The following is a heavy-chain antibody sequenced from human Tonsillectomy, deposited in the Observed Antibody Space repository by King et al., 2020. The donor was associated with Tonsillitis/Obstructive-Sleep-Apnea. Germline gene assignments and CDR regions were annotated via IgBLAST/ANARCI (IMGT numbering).Heavy chain of an antibody. D-gene: IGHD5-24*01. V-gene: IGHV3-20*04. CDR1: GFTFDDYG. CDR2: IRWNGGST. Sequence: VQLVESGGGVVRPGGSLRLSCAASGFTFDDYGMSWVRQAPGKGLEWVSGIRWNGGSTGYADSVKGRFTISRDNAKNSPYLQMNSLRAEDTALYYCARDSLGWLQFPIDFGYWGQGXLVTVSS. CDR3: ARDSLGWLQFPIDFGY. J-gene: IGHJ4*02.